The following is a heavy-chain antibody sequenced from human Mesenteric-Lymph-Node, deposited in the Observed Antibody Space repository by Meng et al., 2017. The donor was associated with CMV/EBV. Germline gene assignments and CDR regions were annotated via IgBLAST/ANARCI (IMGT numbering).Heavy chain of an antibody. V-gene: IGHV1-2*02. CDR1: GYTFTANY. J-gene: IGHJ5*01. Sequence: ASVKVSCKAPGYTFTANYMHWVRQAPGQGLEWMGWMNPNGGGTNYAQKFQGRVTLSRDTSISTAYMELSSLTTHDTAVYYCARGFGSSWFDSWGQGTPVTVSS. CDR2: MNPNGGGT. D-gene: IGHD6-6*01. CDR3: ARGFGSSWFDS.